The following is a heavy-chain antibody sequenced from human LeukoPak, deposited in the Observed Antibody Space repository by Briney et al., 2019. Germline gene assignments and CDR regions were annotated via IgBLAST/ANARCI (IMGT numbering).Heavy chain of an antibody. Sequence: GGSLRLSCAASGFTFSNTWMSWVRQAPGKGLEWVSSISSSSSYIHYADSVKGRFTISRDNAKNSLYLQMNSLRAEDTAVYYCAICNVDTAGVDYWGQGTLVTVSS. J-gene: IGHJ4*02. CDR2: ISSSSSYI. D-gene: IGHD5-18*01. CDR3: AICNVDTAGVDY. V-gene: IGHV3-21*01. CDR1: GFTFSNTW.